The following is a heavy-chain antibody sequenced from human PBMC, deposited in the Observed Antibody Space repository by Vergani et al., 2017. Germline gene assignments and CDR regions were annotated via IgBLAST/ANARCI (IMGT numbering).Heavy chain of an antibody. CDR2: ISSSSSYI. CDR3: ARSKLGYCSGGSCYAAGY. Sequence: VQLVESGGGLVKPGGSLRLSCAASGFTFSSYSMNWVRQAPGKGLEWVSSISSSSSYIYYADSVKGRFTISRDNAKNSLYLQMNSLRAEDTAVYYCARSKLGYCSGGSCYAAGYWGQGTLVTVSS. J-gene: IGHJ4*02. D-gene: IGHD2-15*01. CDR1: GFTFSSYS. V-gene: IGHV3-21*01.